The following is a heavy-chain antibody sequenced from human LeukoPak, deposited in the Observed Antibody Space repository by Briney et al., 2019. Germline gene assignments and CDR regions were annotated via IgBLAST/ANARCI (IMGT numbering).Heavy chain of an antibody. Sequence: SETLSLTCAVYGGSFSGYYWSWIRQPPGKGLEWIGEINHSGSTNYNPSLKSRVTISVDTSKNQFSLKLSSVTAADTAVYYCARGGRIAAAGTRYFDYWGQGTLVTVSP. V-gene: IGHV4-34*01. CDR1: GGSFSGYY. CDR2: INHSGST. J-gene: IGHJ4*02. D-gene: IGHD6-13*01. CDR3: ARGGRIAAAGTRYFDY.